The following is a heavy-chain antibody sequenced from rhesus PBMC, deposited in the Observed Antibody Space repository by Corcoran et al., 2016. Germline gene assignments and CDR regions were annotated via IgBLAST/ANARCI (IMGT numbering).Heavy chain of an antibody. D-gene: IGHD6-25*01. J-gene: IGHJ4*01. Sequence: EVQLVQSGTEGKKPGASVKISCKASGYTFTDHYPNWVRQAPGKGLEWMGRVDPEDGEEDYAQKFQDRVTITADMSIDTAYMELSSLRSEDTAVYYCARSGSLYYFDYWGQGVLVTVSS. CDR2: VDPEDGEE. V-gene: IGHV1-111*02. CDR3: ARSGSLYYFDY. CDR1: GYTFTDHY.